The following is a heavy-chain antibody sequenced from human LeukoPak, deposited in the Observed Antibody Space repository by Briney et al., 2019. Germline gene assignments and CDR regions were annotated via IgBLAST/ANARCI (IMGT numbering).Heavy chain of an antibody. CDR2: ISWNSGSI. CDR1: GFTFDDYA. CDR3: AKDRLRFLEWLLYRGAFDI. Sequence: PGRSLRLSCAASGFTFDDYAMHWVRQAPGKGLEWVSGISWNSGSISYADSVKGRFTISRDNAKNSLYLQMNSLRAEDTALYYCAKDRLRFLEWLLYRGAFDIWGQGTMVTVSS. V-gene: IGHV3-9*01. J-gene: IGHJ3*02. D-gene: IGHD3-3*01.